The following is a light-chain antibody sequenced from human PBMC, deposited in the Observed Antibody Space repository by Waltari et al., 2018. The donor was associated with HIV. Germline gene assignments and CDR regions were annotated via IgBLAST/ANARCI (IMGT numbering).Light chain of an antibody. Sequence: SFELTQPPSVSVSPGQTAKITCSGDALAKQYTYWYQQKPGQTPVVVIYKDTERPSGIPERFSGSSSGTTVTLTISGGQAEDEADYYCQSADTSGTRVFGSGTKVTVL. J-gene: IGLJ1*01. CDR2: KDT. V-gene: IGLV3-25*03. CDR1: ALAKQY. CDR3: QSADTSGTRV.